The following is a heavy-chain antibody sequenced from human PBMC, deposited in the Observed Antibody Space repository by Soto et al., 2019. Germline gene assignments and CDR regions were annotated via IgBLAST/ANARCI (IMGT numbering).Heavy chain of an antibody. CDR3: ARDHPVTPGPIDY. CDR1: GYTFTIYG. D-gene: IGHD4-4*01. V-gene: IGHV1-18*01. CDR2: ISAYNGNT. Sequence: ASGKVSCKASGYTFTIYGIRWVRKAPGQGLEWMGWISAYNGNTNYAQKLQGRVTMTTDTSTSTAYMELRSLRSDDTAVYYCARDHPVTPGPIDYWGQGTQVTVSS. J-gene: IGHJ4*02.